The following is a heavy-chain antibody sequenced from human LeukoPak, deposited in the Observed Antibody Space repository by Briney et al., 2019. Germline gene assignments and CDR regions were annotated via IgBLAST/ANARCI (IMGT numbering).Heavy chain of an antibody. Sequence: SETLSLTCAVYGGSFSGYYWSWIRQPPGKGLEWIGEVNHSGSTNYNPSLKSRVTISVDTSKNQFSLKLSSVTAADTAVYYCVRKTWFEEYGYGNFDCWGQGTLVTVSS. D-gene: IGHD5-18*01. V-gene: IGHV4-34*01. CDR3: VRKTWFEEYGYGNFDC. CDR1: GGSFSGYY. J-gene: IGHJ4*02. CDR2: VNHSGST.